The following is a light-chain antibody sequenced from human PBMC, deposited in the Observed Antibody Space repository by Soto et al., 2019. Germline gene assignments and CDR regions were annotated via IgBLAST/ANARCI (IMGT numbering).Light chain of an antibody. J-gene: IGLJ2*01. Sequence: QSVLTQPRSVSGSPGQSVTISCTGTSGDVGAYNYVSWYQQYPGKAPKLMIYDVSKRPSGVPDRFSGSKSANTASLTISGLQAEDEADYYCCSYAGSSTRVFGGGTKLTVL. CDR2: DVS. V-gene: IGLV2-11*01. CDR1: SGDVGAYNY. CDR3: CSYAGSSTRV.